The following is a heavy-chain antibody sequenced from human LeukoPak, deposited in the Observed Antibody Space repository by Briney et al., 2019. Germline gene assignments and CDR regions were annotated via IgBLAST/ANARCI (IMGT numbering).Heavy chain of an antibody. J-gene: IGHJ4*02. Sequence: PGGSLRLSCAASGFTFSSYAMLWVRQAPGKGLEWVAVISYDGSNKYYADSVKGRFTISRDNSKNTLYLQMNSLRAEDTAVYYCARYGSSSGLDYWGQGTLVTVSS. CDR2: ISYDGSNK. CDR1: GFTFSSYA. V-gene: IGHV3-30-3*01. D-gene: IGHD6-13*01. CDR3: ARYGSSSGLDY.